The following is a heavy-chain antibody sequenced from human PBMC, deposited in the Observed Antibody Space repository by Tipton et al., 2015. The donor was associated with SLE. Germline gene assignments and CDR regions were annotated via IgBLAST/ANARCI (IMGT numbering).Heavy chain of an antibody. CDR2: INHSGDT. V-gene: IGHV4-34*01. CDR1: GGSFSGYY. CDR3: AIQVVPGSLFDH. Sequence: TLSLTCAVNGGSFSGYYWNWIRQTPGKGLEWIGEINHSGDTHYNPSLMSRLKMSIDKSMNRFSLELTSMTAADTAVYYCAIQVVPGSLFDHWGQGTPVTVSS. D-gene: IGHD2-15*01. J-gene: IGHJ4*02.